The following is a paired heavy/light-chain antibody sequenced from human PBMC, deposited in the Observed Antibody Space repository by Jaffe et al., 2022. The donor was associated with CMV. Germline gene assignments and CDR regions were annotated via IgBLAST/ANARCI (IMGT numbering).Light chain of an antibody. V-gene: IGKV1-9*01. J-gene: IGKJ1*01. CDR1: QGISSY. CDR3: QQLRA. Sequence: IQLTQSPSSLSASVGDRVTITCRASQGISSYLAWYQQKPGKAPKLLIYAASTLQSGVPSRFSGSGSGTDFTLTISSLQPEDFATYYCQQLRAFGQGTKVEIK. CDR2: AAS.
Heavy chain of an antibody. CDR1: GFTFSSYA. V-gene: IGHV3-23*04. J-gene: IGHJ4*02. Sequence: EVQLVESGGGLVQPGGSLRLSCAASGFTFSSYAMSWVRQAPGKGLEWVSAISGSGGSTYYADSVKGRFTISRDNSKNTLYLQMNSLRAEDTAVYYCAITARGAAVAGNFDYWGQGTLVTVSS. CDR3: AITARGAAVAGNFDY. D-gene: IGHD6-19*01. CDR2: ISGSGGST.